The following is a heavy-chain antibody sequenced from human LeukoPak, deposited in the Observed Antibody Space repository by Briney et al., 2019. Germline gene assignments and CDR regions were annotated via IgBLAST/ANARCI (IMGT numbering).Heavy chain of an antibody. J-gene: IGHJ4*02. CDR3: AREGPYYDSSGCDLFDC. D-gene: IGHD3-22*01. CDR2: ISYDGSNK. CDR1: GFTFSSYA. Sequence: LAGGSLRLSCAASGFTFSSYAMHWVRQAPGKGLEWVAVISYDGSNKYYADSVKGRFTISRDNSKNTLYLQMNSLRAEDTAVYYCAREGPYYDSSGCDLFDCWGQGTLVTVSS. V-gene: IGHV3-30-3*01.